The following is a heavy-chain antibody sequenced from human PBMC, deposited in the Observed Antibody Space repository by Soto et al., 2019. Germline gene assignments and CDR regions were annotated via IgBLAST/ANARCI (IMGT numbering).Heavy chain of an antibody. CDR3: ARDHGSGPHYYYGMDV. D-gene: IGHD3-10*01. V-gene: IGHV3-74*01. CDR1: GFTFSSYW. CDR2: INSDGSST. Sequence: GGSLRLSCAASGFTFSSYWMHWVRQAPGKGLVWVSRINSDGSSTSYADSVKGRFTISRDNAKNTLYLQMNSLRAEDTAVYYCARDHGSGPHYYYGMDVWGQGTTVTVSS. J-gene: IGHJ6*02.